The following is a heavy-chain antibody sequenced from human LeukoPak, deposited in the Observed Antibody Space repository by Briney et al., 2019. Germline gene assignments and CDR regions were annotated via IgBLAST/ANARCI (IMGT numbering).Heavy chain of an antibody. V-gene: IGHV1-3*02. Sequence: ASVKVSCKASGYTFTTYAMHWVRQAPGQRLEWMGWSNADNGNTKYSQEFQGRVTITRDTSASTAYMELSSLRSEDMAVYYCARSSGWYPDDAFDIWGQGTMVTVSS. J-gene: IGHJ3*02. CDR3: ARSSGWYPDDAFDI. CDR1: GYTFTTYA. CDR2: SNADNGNT. D-gene: IGHD6-19*01.